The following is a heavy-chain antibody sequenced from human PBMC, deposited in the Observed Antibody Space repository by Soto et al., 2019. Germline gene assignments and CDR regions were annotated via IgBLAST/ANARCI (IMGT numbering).Heavy chain of an antibody. CDR3: ARSPDFWSGFGNPPGANGMDV. J-gene: IGHJ6*02. CDR1: GFTFSSNY. CDR2: IYSGGST. Sequence: XGSLRLSCAASGFTFSSNYMTWVRQAPGKGLEWVSFIYSGGSTYYADTVKGRFTISRDISKNTLYLQMSSLRAEDTAVYYCARSPDFWSGFGNPPGANGMDVWGQGTTVTVSS. D-gene: IGHD3-3*01. V-gene: IGHV3-53*01.